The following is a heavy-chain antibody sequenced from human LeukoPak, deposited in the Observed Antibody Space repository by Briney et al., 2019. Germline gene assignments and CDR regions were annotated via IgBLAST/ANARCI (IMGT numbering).Heavy chain of an antibody. D-gene: IGHD3-3*01. V-gene: IGHV3-23*01. CDR2: ISGSGGST. J-gene: IGHJ4*02. CDR3: AEDRITIFGVVRNFDY. Sequence: GGSLRLSCAASGFTFSSYAMSWVRQAPGKGLEWVSAISGSGGSTYYADSVKGRFTISRDNSKNTLYLQMNSLRAEDTAVYYCAEDRITIFGVVRNFDYWGQGTLVTVSS. CDR1: GFTFSSYA.